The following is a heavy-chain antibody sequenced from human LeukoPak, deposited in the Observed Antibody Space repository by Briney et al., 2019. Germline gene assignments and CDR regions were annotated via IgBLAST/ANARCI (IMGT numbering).Heavy chain of an antibody. Sequence: PSETLSLTCTVSGGSISSYYWSWIRQPPGKGLEWIGCIYYSGSTNYNPSLKSRVTISVDTSKNKFSLKLSSVTAADTAVYYCAGRNSGYDLDYYYYMYVSGKGTTFT. CDR3: AGRNSGYDLDYYYYMYV. D-gene: IGHD5-12*01. CDR1: GGSISSYY. V-gene: IGHV4-59*01. CDR2: IYYSGST. J-gene: IGHJ6*03.